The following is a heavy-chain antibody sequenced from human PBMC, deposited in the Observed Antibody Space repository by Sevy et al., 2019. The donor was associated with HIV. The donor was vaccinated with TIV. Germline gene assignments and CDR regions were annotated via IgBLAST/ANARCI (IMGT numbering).Heavy chain of an antibody. CDR3: AKEGYHYCIHSSDWFVP. J-gene: IGHJ5*02. CDR1: GFNISPYA. V-gene: IGHV3-30*04. Sequence: GGSLRLSCSASGFNISPYALHWVRQTPGKGLQWLAVISKDGTNKDYADFVKGRFSLSRDNSKNTLYLQMSNLRPEDTAVYYCAKEGYHYCIHSSDWFVPWGQGTLVSGSS. D-gene: IGHD2-15*01. CDR2: ISKDGTNK.